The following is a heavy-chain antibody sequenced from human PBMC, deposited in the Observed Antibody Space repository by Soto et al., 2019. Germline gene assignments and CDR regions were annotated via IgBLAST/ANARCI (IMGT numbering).Heavy chain of an antibody. CDR3: AGALCSGGSCPSDY. D-gene: IGHD2-15*01. J-gene: IGHJ4*02. V-gene: IGHV4-34*01. CDR2: SNHSGSN. CDR1: GGSFSGYY. Sequence: QVQLQQWGAGLLKPSETLSLTCAVYGGSFSGYYWSWIREPPGKGLERIGESNHSGSNNYNPSLRSRVTIAVDTSKKQFSLKLSSVTAADTAVYYCAGALCSGGSCPSDYWGQGTLVTVSS.